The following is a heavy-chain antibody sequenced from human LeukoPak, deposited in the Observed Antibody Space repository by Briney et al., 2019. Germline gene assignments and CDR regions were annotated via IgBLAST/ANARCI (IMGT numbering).Heavy chain of an antibody. CDR3: ARDRGPYCSGGSCFDY. J-gene: IGHJ4*02. CDR2: IYNTGST. CDR1: GGSISSYH. Sequence: SETLSLICNVSGGSISSYHWSWIRQPAGKGLEWIGRIYNTGSTNYNPSLKSRVTLSLGTSKNQVSLKLSSVTAADTAVYFCARDRGPYCSGGSCFDYWGQGVLVTVSS. D-gene: IGHD2-15*01. V-gene: IGHV4-4*07.